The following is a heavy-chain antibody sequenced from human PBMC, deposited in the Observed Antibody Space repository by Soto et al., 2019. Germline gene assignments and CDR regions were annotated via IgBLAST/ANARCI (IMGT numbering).Heavy chain of an antibody. D-gene: IGHD6-13*01. CDR1: YGSISVSNVF. CDR3: ARGGSSSWYDWFDP. V-gene: IGHV4-30-4*08. Sequence: SETLSLTCTVSYGSISVSNVFWGWVRQPPGKGLEWIGNIYYSGSTYYNPSLKSRVTISVDTSKNQFSLKLSSVTAADTAVYYCARGGSSSWYDWFDPWGQGTLVTVSS. J-gene: IGHJ5*02. CDR2: IYYSGST.